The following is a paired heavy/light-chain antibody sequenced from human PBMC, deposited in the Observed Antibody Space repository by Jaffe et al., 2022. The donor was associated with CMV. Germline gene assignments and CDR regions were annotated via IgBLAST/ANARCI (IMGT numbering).Light chain of an antibody. J-gene: IGLJ2*01. CDR2: DVS. V-gene: IGLV2-14*03. CDR1: SSDVGGYNY. Sequence: QSALTQPASVSGSPGQSITISCTGTSSDVGGYNYVSWYQQHPGKAPKLMIYDVSNRPSGVSNRFSGSKSGNTASLTISGLQAEDEADYYCSSYTSSSTLSVVFGGGTKLTVL. CDR3: SSYTSSSTLSVV.
Heavy chain of an antibody. CDR1: GFTFSSYG. J-gene: IGHJ4*02. CDR2: IWYDGSNK. CDR3: ARGAGMIVGAKAPVVLDY. D-gene: IGHD1-26*01. V-gene: IGHV3-33*01. Sequence: QVQLVESGGGVVQPGRSLRLSCAASGFTFSSYGMHWVRQAPGKGLEWVAVIWYDGSNKYYADSVKGRFTISRDNSKNTLYLQMNSLRAEDTAVYYCARGAGMIVGAKAPVVLDYWGQGTLVTVSS.